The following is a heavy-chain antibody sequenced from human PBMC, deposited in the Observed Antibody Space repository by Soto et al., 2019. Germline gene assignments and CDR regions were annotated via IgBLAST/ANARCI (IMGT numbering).Heavy chain of an antibody. CDR3: ARHPAGFDCGDYLGYYYYYMDV. CDR2: IYYSGST. J-gene: IGHJ6*03. V-gene: IGHV4-59*08. Sequence: PSETLSLTCTVSGGSISSYYWSWIRQPPGKGLEWIGYIYYSGSTNYNPSLKSRVTISVDTSKNQFSLKLSSVTAADTAVYYCARHPAGFDCGDYLGYYYYYMDVWGKGTTVTVSS. CDR1: GGSISSYY. D-gene: IGHD4-17*01.